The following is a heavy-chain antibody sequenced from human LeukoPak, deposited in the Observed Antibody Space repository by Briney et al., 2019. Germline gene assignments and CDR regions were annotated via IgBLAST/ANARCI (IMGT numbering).Heavy chain of an antibody. V-gene: IGHV3-23*01. J-gene: IGHJ4*02. CDR3: AKRMIVVVITGGIDY. Sequence: GGSLRLSCAASGFTFSSYAMSWVRQAPGKGLEWASAISGSGGSTYYADSVKGRFTISRDNSKNTLYLQMNSLRAEDTAVYYCAKRMIVVVITGGIDYWGQGTLVTVSS. CDR2: ISGSGGST. D-gene: IGHD3-22*01. CDR1: GFTFSSYA.